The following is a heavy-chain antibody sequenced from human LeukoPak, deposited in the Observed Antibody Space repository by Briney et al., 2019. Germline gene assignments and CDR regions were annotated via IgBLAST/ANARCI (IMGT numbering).Heavy chain of an antibody. D-gene: IGHD3-16*01. Sequence: TLSLTCTVSGGSISSGGYYWSWIRQHPGKGLEWIGYIYYSGSTYYNPSLKSRVTISVDTSKNQFSLKLSSVTAADTAVYYCARYDREAWFDPWGQGTLVTVPS. V-gene: IGHV4-31*03. CDR3: ARYDREAWFDP. CDR1: GGSISSGGYY. J-gene: IGHJ5*02. CDR2: IYYSGST.